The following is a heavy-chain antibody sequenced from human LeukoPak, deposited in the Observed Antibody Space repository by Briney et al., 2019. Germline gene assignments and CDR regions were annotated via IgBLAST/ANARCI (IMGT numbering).Heavy chain of an antibody. J-gene: IGHJ4*02. CDR1: GFTFRSYA. CDR2: ISWDGTIK. Sequence: GKSLRLSCAASGFTFRSYAIHWVRQAPGKGLEWVAFISWDGTIKYYADSVKGRFSISRDNSKNTLYLQMNSLRAEDTAVYYCAKGSEDTVYFDYWGQGTLVTVSS. CDR3: AKGSEDTVYFDY. D-gene: IGHD2-15*01. V-gene: IGHV3-30-3*01.